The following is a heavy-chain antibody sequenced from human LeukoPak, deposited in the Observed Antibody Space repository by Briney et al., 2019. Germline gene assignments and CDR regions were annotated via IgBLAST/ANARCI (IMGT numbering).Heavy chain of an antibody. J-gene: IGHJ4*02. CDR2: INPSGGST. D-gene: IGHD1-1*01. CDR1: GYTFTSYY. V-gene: IGHV1-46*01. CDR3: AREGAGTAYHFDY. Sequence: CKASGYTFTSYYMHWVRQAPGQGLEWMGIINPSGGSTSYAQKFQGRVTMTRDTSTSTVYMELSSLRSEDTAVYYCAREGAGTAYHFDYWGQGTLVTVSS.